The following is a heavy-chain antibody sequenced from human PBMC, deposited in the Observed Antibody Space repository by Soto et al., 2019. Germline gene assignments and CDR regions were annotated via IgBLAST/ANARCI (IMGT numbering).Heavy chain of an antibody. D-gene: IGHD3-10*01. CDR3: SIGAPITIISHFYYYCMDV. J-gene: IGHJ6*02. V-gene: IGHV3-11*01. Sequence: GGSLRLSCAASGFTFSDYYMSWIRQAPGKGLEWVSYISSSGSTIYYADSVKGRFTISRDNAKNSLYLQMNSLRAEDTSVYYCSIGAPITIISHFYYYCMDVWGQGTTVTVSS. CDR1: GFTFSDYY. CDR2: ISSSGSTI.